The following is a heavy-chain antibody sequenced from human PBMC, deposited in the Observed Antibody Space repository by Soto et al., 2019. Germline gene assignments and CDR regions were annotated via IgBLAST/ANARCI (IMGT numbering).Heavy chain of an antibody. D-gene: IGHD3-9*01. V-gene: IGHV4-34*01. J-gene: IGHJ4*02. Sequence: SETLSLTCAVYGGSFSGYYWSWIRQPPGKGLEWIGEINHSGSTNYNPSLKSRVTISVDTSKNQFSLKLSSVTAADTAVYYCARDFDWLYQTNYWGQGTLVTVSS. CDR1: GGSFSGYY. CDR3: ARDFDWLYQTNY. CDR2: INHSGST.